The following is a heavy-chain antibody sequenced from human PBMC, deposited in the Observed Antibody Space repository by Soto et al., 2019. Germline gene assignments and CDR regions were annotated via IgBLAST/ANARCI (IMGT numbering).Heavy chain of an antibody. CDR1: GYTFTSYG. Sequence: ASVKVSCKASGYTFTSYGISWVRQAPGQGLEWMGWISAYNGNTNYAQKLQGRVTMTTDTSTSTAYMELRSLRSDDTAVYYCARGLSSGWNAHDDAFDIWGQGTMVTVS. J-gene: IGHJ3*02. D-gene: IGHD6-19*01. CDR3: ARGLSSGWNAHDDAFDI. V-gene: IGHV1-18*01. CDR2: ISAYNGNT.